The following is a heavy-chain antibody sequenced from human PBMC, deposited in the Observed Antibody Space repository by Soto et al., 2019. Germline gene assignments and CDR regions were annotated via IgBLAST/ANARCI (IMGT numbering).Heavy chain of an antibody. V-gene: IGHV4-59*01. CDR2: IYYSGST. J-gene: IGHJ4*02. CDR1: GGSISSYY. CDR3: ARQTWDYSNGAPFDY. Sequence: SETLSLTCAVSGGSISSYYWSWIRQPPGKGLEWIGYIYYSGSTNYNPSLKSRVTISVDTSKNQFSLKLSSVTAADTAVYYCARQTWDYSNGAPFDYWGQGTLVTVSS. D-gene: IGHD4-4*01.